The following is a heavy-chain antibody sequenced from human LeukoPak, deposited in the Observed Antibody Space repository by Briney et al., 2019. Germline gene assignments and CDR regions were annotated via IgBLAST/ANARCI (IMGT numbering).Heavy chain of an antibody. V-gene: IGHV3-48*04. Sequence: PGGSLRLSCAASGFTFRSFSMNWVRQAPGKGLEWISYITSSSSSTYYADSVKGRFSISSDTARNSVYLQMSSLRAEDTAVYYCARDHNWAFDSWGRGTLVTVSS. CDR1: GFTFRSFS. D-gene: IGHD1-20*01. CDR2: ITSSSSST. CDR3: ARDHNWAFDS. J-gene: IGHJ4*02.